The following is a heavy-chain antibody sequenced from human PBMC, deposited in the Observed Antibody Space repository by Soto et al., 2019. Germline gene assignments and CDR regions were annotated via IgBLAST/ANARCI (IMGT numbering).Heavy chain of an antibody. CDR3: ARGITIFGVVDYYMDV. V-gene: IGHV1-18*01. CDR2: ISAYNGNT. J-gene: IGHJ6*03. CDR1: GYTFTSYG. Sequence: ASVKVSCKAVGYTFTSYGISWVRQAPGQGLEWMGWISAYNGNTNYAQKLQGRVTMTTDTSTSTAYMELRSLRSDDTAVYYCARGITIFGVVDYYMDVWGKGTTVTVSS. D-gene: IGHD3-3*01.